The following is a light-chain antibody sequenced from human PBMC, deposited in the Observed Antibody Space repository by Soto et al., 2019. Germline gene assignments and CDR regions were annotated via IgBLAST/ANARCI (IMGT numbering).Light chain of an antibody. Sequence: IQITQSPSSLSASGGDRVTITLRASQSISSWLDWYQQKPGKAPKLLIYDASSLESGVPSRFSGSGSGTEFTLTISSLQPDDFATYYCQQYNSYWTFGQGTKVDIK. V-gene: IGKV1-5*01. CDR1: QSISSW. CDR2: DAS. CDR3: QQYNSYWT. J-gene: IGKJ1*01.